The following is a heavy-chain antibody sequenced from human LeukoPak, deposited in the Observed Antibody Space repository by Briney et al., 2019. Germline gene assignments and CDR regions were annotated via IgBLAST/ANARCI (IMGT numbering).Heavy chain of an antibody. CDR3: ARTMTGAFFDY. CDR1: GFTFSTYW. J-gene: IGHJ4*02. V-gene: IGHV3-74*01. D-gene: IGHD3-9*01. CDR2: INGDGSST. Sequence: GRSLRLSCAASGFTFSTYWIHWVRQAPGKGLVWVSHINGDGSSTSYADSVKGRFAISRNNAKNTLYLQMNSLRAEDTAVYYCARTMTGAFFDYWGQGALVTVSS.